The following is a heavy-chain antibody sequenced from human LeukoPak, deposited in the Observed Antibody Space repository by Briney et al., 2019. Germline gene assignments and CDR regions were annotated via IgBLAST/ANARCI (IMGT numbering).Heavy chain of an antibody. D-gene: IGHD3-22*01. V-gene: IGHV3-21*01. CDR1: GFTFSSYW. J-gene: IGHJ4*02. Sequence: GGSLRLSCAASGFTFSSYWMSWVRQAPGKGLEWVSSISSSSSFRYYADSVKGRFTISRDNAKNSLYLQMNSLRAEDTAVYYCVRESSGYFYWGQGTLVTVSS. CDR3: VRESSGYFY. CDR2: ISSSSSFR.